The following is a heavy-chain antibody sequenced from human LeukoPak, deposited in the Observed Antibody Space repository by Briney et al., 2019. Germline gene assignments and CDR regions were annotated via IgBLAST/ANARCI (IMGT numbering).Heavy chain of an antibody. V-gene: IGHV4-39*01. CDR3: ATWRTAKTGFDY. CDR1: GGSISNNNYY. D-gene: IGHD1-1*01. CDR2: IYYSGSP. J-gene: IGHJ4*02. Sequence: PSETLSLTCTVAGGSISNNNYYWAWIRQPPGKGLECIGSIYYSGSPYYNPSLKSRVTISVDTSKNQFSLRLSSVTAADTAVYYCATWRTAKTGFDYWGQGTLVTVSS.